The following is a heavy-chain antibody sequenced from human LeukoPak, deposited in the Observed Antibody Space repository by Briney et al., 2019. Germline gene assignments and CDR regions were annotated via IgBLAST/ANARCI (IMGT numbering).Heavy chain of an antibody. CDR2: IYHSGST. D-gene: IGHD4-17*01. CDR1: GGSLSSSNW. J-gene: IGHJ4*02. V-gene: IGHV4-4*02. Sequence: SETLSLTCAVSGGSLSSSNWWSWVRQPPGKGLEWIGEIYHSGSTNYNPSLKSRVTISVDKSKNQFSLKLSSVTAADTAVYYCARVGATVTYYFDYWGQGTLVTVSS. CDR3: ARVGATVTYYFDY.